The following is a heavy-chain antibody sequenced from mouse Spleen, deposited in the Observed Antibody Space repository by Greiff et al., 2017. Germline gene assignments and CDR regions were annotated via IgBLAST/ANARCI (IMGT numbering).Heavy chain of an antibody. CDR2: IDPANGNT. Sequence: EVKLVESVAELVRPGASVKLSCTASGFNIKNTYMHWVKQRPEQGLEWIGRIDPANGNTKYAPKFQGKATITADTSSNTAYLQLSSLTSEDTAIYYCATEITTVVAHYAMDYWGQGTSVTVSS. CDR1: GFNIKNTY. D-gene: IGHD1-1*01. J-gene: IGHJ4*01. CDR3: ATEITTVVAHYAMDY. V-gene: IGHV14-3*01.